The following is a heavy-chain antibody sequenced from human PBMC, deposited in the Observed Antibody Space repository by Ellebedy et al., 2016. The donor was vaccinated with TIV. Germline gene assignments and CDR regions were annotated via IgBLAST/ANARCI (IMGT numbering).Heavy chain of an antibody. CDR3: ARNGALAGDGEVDV. CDR1: GDSVSSNRAA. V-gene: IGHV6-1*01. CDR2: TYYRSKWYN. D-gene: IGHD3-10*01. Sequence: SQTLSFTCAISGDSVSSNRAAWNWIRQSPSRGLEWLGRTYYRSKWYNDYAVSVKGRITVNPDTSKNQFSLQLNSVTPEDTAVYYCARNGALAGDGEVDVWGQGTTVTVSS. J-gene: IGHJ6*02.